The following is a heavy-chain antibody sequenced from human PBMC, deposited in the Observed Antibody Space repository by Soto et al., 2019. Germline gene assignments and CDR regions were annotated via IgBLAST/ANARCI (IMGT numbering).Heavy chain of an antibody. Sequence: QVQLVQSGAEVKTPGSSVRVSCKTAGRTFLISAIAWVRQAPGQGLEWMGGIIPILGTIHIAQNFQGRVNFTANRSTSTAYMDLSSLRSEATATYFCAGGKEWEQRSNGYCFDYWGQGSQVIVSS. D-gene: IGHD1-26*01. V-gene: IGHV1-69*06. CDR1: GRTFLISA. J-gene: IGHJ4*02. CDR3: AGGKEWEQRSNGYCFDY. CDR2: IIPILGTI.